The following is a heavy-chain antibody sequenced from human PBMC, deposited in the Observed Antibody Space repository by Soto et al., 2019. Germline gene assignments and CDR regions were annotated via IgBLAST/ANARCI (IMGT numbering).Heavy chain of an antibody. V-gene: IGHV3-30*03. CDR2: ISNDGSKK. Sequence: QVQVVESGGGVVQPGRSLRLSCAASGFVFTNSGMHWVRQAPGKGLEWVAFISNDGSKKYYADSVKGRFTISRDNSENTVYLQMTSLRPDDTAVFYCARDVAMPSGLGLGYWGQGTLVTVSS. D-gene: IGHD6-19*01. CDR3: ARDVAMPSGLGLGY. CDR1: GFVFTNSG. J-gene: IGHJ4*02.